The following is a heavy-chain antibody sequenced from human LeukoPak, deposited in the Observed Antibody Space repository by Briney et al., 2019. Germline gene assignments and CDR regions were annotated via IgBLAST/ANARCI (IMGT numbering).Heavy chain of an antibody. J-gene: IGHJ4*02. CDR1: GASFSSSTYY. CDR3: ARHAGGISATGTRPFDY. Sequence: SETLSLTCTVSGASFSSSTYYWGWIRQPPGKGLEWIGSIYYSGSTYYNPSLKSRVTMSVDTPKNQFSLKLSSVTAADTAVYYCARHAGGISATGTRPFDYWGQGTLVTVSS. V-gene: IGHV4-39*01. D-gene: IGHD6-13*01. CDR2: IYYSGST.